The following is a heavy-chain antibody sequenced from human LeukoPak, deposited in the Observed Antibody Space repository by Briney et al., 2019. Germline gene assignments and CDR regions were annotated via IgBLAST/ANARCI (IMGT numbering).Heavy chain of an antibody. J-gene: IGHJ4*02. CDR2: IKQDGSEK. Sequence: GGSLRLSCAASGFTFSSYWMSWVRQAPGKGLEWVANIKQDGSEKYYVDSVKGRFTISRDNAKNSLYLQMNSLRAEDTAVYYCARVSGTRGRYFDYWGQGTLVTVSS. D-gene: IGHD1-1*01. CDR1: GFTFSSYW. CDR3: ARVSGTRGRYFDY. V-gene: IGHV3-7*01.